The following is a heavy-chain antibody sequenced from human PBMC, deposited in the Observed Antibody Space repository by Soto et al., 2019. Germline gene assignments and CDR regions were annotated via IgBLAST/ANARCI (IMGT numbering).Heavy chain of an antibody. J-gene: IGHJ4*02. CDR2: INWNGGST. D-gene: IGHD6-19*01. CDR3: ARLYSSGWYGPGRY. V-gene: IGHV3-20*04. CDR1: GFTFDDYG. Sequence: EVQLVESGGGVVRPGGSLRLSCAASGFTFDDYGMSWVRQAPGKGLEWVSGINWNGGSTGYADSVKGRFTISRDNAKNAVYLQMNSRRAEDTALYYCARLYSSGWYGPGRYWGQGTLVTVSS.